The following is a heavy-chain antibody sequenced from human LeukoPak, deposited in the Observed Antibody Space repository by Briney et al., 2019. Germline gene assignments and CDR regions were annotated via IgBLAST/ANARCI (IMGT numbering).Heavy chain of an antibody. CDR1: GFTFSSYA. CDR2: IKSKTDGGTT. V-gene: IGHV3-15*01. D-gene: IGHD1-1*01. Sequence: GGSLRLSCAASGFTFSSYAMSWVRQAPGKGLEWVGRIKSKTDGGTTDYAAPVKGRFTISRDDSKNTLYLQMNSLKTEDTAVYYCTTDLIFTTDYWGQGTLVTVSS. CDR3: TTDLIFTTDY. J-gene: IGHJ4*02.